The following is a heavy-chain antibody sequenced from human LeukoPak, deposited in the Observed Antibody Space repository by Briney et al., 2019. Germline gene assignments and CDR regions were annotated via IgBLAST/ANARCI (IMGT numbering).Heavy chain of an antibody. CDR2: INAGNGNT. CDR3: ARGGRDGYNYLRFDY. CDR1: GYTFTSYA. Sequence: ASVKVSCKASGYTFTSYAMHWVRQAPGQRLEWMGWINAGNGNTKYSQEFQGRVTITRDTSASTAYMELSSLRSEDMAVYYCARGGRDGYNYLRFDYWGQGTLVTVSS. V-gene: IGHV1-3*03. J-gene: IGHJ4*02. D-gene: IGHD5-24*01.